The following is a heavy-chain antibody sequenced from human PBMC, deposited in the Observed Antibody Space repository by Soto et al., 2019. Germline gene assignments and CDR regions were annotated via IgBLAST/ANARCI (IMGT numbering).Heavy chain of an antibody. D-gene: IGHD2-8*01. V-gene: IGHV3-15*01. CDR2: IKSKTDGGTT. CDR1: GFTFRNAW. CDR3: TTRGYCTNGVCSPGY. J-gene: IGHJ4*02. Sequence: ESGGGLVKPGGSLRLSCAASGFTFRNAWMSWVRQAPGKGLEWVGRIKSKTDGGTTDYAAPVKGRFTISRDDSKNTLYLQMNSLKTEDTAVYYCTTRGYCTNGVCSPGYWGQGTLVTVSS.